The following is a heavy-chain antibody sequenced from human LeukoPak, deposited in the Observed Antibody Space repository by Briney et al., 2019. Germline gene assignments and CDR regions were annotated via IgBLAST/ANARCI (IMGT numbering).Heavy chain of an antibody. D-gene: IGHD6-19*01. Sequence: GGSLRLSCAASGFTFSDYYMSWIRQAPGEGLEWVSYMSSTGSSIYYADSVKGRFTMSRDNAKNSLYLQMNSLRAEDTAVYYCARDWSTGWYVYWGQGTLVTVSS. V-gene: IGHV3-11*01. J-gene: IGHJ4*02. CDR2: MSSTGSSI. CDR1: GFTFSDYY. CDR3: ARDWSTGWYVY.